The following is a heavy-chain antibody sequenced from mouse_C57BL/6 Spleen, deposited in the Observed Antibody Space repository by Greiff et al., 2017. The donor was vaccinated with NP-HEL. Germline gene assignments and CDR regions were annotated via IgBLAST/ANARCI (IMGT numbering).Heavy chain of an antibody. D-gene: IGHD2-4*01. CDR1: GYTFTSYW. CDR2: IYPSDSET. Sequence: VQLQQPGAELVRPGSSVKLSCKASGYTFTSYWMDWVKQRPGQGLEWIGNIYPSDSETHYNQKFKDKATLTVDKSSSTAYMQLSSLTSEDSAVYYCAREGGYYDYDGDYWGQGTTLTVSS. V-gene: IGHV1-61*01. CDR3: AREGGYYDYDGDY. J-gene: IGHJ2*01.